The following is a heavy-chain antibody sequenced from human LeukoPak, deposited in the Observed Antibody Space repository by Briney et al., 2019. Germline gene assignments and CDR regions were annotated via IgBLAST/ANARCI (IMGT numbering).Heavy chain of an antibody. D-gene: IGHD1-26*01. J-gene: IGHJ5*02. V-gene: IGHV4-34*01. CDR1: GFTFSSYA. CDR3: ARRPIVGSTGFYFDP. Sequence: GSLRLSCAASGFTFSSYAMSWVRQAPGKGLEWIGEINHSGSTNYNPSLKSRVTISVDTSKNQFSLKLSSVTAADTAVYYCARRPIVGSTGFYFDPWGPGTLVTVSS. CDR2: INHSGST.